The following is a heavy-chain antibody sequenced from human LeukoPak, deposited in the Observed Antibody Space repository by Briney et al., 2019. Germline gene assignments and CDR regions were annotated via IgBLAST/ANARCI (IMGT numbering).Heavy chain of an antibody. D-gene: IGHD5-18*01. Sequence: ASVKVSCKASGYTFTGYYMHWVRQAPGQGLEWMGWINPNSGGTNYAQKFQGRVTMTRDTSISTAHMELSRLRSDDTAAYYCARARYSYGQDFDYWGQGTLVTVSS. V-gene: IGHV1-2*02. CDR1: GYTFTGYY. CDR3: ARARYSYGQDFDY. CDR2: INPNSGGT. J-gene: IGHJ4*02.